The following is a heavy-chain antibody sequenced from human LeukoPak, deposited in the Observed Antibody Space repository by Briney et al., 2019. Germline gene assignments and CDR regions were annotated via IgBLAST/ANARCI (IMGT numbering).Heavy chain of an antibody. CDR3: ARDPHV. D-gene: IGHD3-10*02. Sequence: ASVKVSCKASGHTFTSYDINWVRQATGQGLEWMGWMNPNSGNTGYAQKLQGRVTMTTDTSTSTAYMELRSLRSDDTAVYYCARDPHVWGQGTLVTVSS. CDR2: MNPNSGNT. CDR1: GHTFTSYD. J-gene: IGHJ4*02. V-gene: IGHV1-8*01.